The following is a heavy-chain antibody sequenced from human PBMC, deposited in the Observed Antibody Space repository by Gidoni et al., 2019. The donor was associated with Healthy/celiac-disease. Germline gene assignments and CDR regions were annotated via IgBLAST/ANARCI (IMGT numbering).Heavy chain of an antibody. CDR1: GGPFSSYS. CDR2: IIPIFGTA. Sequence: QVQLVQSGAEVKKPGSSVKVSCKASGGPFSSYSISWVRQAPGQGLEWMGGIIPIFGTANYAQKFQGRVTITADESTSTAYMELSSLRSEDTAVYYCARDKTYGGWNQGYYMDVWGKGTTVTVSS. J-gene: IGHJ6*03. CDR3: ARDKTYGGWNQGYYMDV. D-gene: IGHD6-19*01. V-gene: IGHV1-69*01.